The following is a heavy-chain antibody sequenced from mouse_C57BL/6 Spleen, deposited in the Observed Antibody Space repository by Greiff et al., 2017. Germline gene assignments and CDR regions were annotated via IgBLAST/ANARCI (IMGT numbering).Heavy chain of an antibody. V-gene: IGHV1-4*01. Sequence: VQLLQSGADLARPGASVKMSCKASGYTFTSYTMHWVKQRPGQGLEWIGYINPSSGYTKYNQKFKDKATLPADKSSSTAYMQLSSLTSEDSAVYYCASHITTVVATGYYAMDYWGQGTSVTFSS. CDR1: GYTFTSYT. J-gene: IGHJ4*01. CDR3: ASHITTVVATGYYAMDY. CDR2: INPSSGYT. D-gene: IGHD1-1*01.